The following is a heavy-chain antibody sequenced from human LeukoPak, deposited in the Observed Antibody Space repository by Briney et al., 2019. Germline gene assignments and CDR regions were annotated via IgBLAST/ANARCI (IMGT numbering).Heavy chain of an antibody. V-gene: IGHV3-30*18. D-gene: IGHD6-13*01. Sequence: GRSLRLSCAASGITFSSYGMHWVRRAPGKGLEWVAVISYDGSNKYYADSVKGRFTISRDNSKNTLYLQMNSLRAEDTAVYYCAKDVERYSSSWFDDYWGQGTLVTVSS. CDR3: AKDVERYSSSWFDDY. CDR1: GITFSSYG. J-gene: IGHJ4*02. CDR2: ISYDGSNK.